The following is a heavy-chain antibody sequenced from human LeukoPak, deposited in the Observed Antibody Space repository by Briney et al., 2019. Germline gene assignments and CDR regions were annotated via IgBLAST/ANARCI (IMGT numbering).Heavy chain of an antibody. Sequence: GGSLRLSCAASGFTFDDYGMSWVRQAPGKWLEWVSGINWNGGSTGYADSVKGRFTISRDNSKNTLYLQMNSLRAEDTAVYYCAKVGIDGSGPFDHWGQGTLVTVSS. CDR2: INWNGGST. CDR1: GFTFDDYG. V-gene: IGHV3-20*04. CDR3: AKVGIDGSGPFDH. J-gene: IGHJ4*02. D-gene: IGHD3-10*01.